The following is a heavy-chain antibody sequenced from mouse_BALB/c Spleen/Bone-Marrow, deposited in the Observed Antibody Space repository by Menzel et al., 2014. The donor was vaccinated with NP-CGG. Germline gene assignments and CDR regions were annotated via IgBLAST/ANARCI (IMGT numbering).Heavy chain of an antibody. V-gene: IGHV1-4*02. D-gene: IGHD2-4*01. Sequence: VQLQQSAAELARPGASVKMSCKDSGYTFTSYTMHWVKQRPGQGLEWIGYINPSSGYTEYNQKFKDKTTLTADKSSSTAYMELSSLTSEDSAVYYCARDGDYDLFAYWVQGTLVTASA. J-gene: IGHJ3*01. CDR3: ARDGDYDLFAY. CDR2: INPSSGYT. CDR1: GYTFTSYT.